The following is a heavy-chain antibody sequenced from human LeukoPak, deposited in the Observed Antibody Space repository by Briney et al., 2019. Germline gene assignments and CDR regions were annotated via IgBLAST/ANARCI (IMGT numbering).Heavy chain of an antibody. V-gene: IGHV3-23*01. CDR3: AKRYRSSWSSFDY. CDR1: GFTFSSYA. CDR2: ISGSGGST. Sequence: GGSLRLSCAASGFTFSSYAMSWVRQAPGKGLEWVSAISGSGGSTYNADSVKGRFTISRDNSKDTLYLQMNSLRAEDTAVYYCAKRYRSSWSSFDYWGQGTLVTVSS. J-gene: IGHJ4*02. D-gene: IGHD6-13*01.